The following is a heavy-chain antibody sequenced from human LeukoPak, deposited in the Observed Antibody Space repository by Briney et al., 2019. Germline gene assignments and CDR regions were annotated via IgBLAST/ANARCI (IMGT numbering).Heavy chain of an antibody. Sequence: ASVKVSCKASGGTFSSYAISWVRQAPGQGLEWMGGIIPIFGTANYAQKFQGRVTITADESTSTAYMELSSLRSEDTAVYYCARELPRIPMIMITFGGVIGYWGQGTLVTVSS. D-gene: IGHD3-16*02. V-gene: IGHV1-69*13. J-gene: IGHJ4*02. CDR2: IIPIFGTA. CDR1: GGTFSSYA. CDR3: ARELPRIPMIMITFGGVIGY.